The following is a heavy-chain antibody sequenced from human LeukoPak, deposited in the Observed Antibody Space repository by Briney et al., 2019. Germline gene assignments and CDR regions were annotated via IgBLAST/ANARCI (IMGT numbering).Heavy chain of an antibody. CDR2: ISAYNGNT. V-gene: IGHV1-18*01. J-gene: IGHJ4*02. D-gene: IGHD2/OR15-2a*01. CDR1: GYTFTSYG. Sequence: ASVKVSCKASGYTFTSYGISWVRQAPGQGLEWMGWISAYNGNTNYAQKLQGRVTMTTDTSTSTAYMELRSLRSDDTAVYYCARRVGYCNSNGCPPFDYWGQGTLVTVSS. CDR3: ARRVGYCNSNGCPPFDY.